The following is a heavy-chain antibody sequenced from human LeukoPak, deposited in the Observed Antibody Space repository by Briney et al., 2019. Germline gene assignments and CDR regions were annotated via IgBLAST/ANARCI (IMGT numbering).Heavy chain of an antibody. V-gene: IGHV3-48*04. J-gene: IGHJ3*02. CDR3: ATRHIVVVTAQAFDI. CDR1: GFTFSSYS. CDR2: ISSSSSTI. D-gene: IGHD2-21*02. Sequence: GGSLRLSCAASGFTFSSYSMNWVRQAPGKGLEWVSYISSSSSTIYYADSVKGRFTISRDNAKNSLYLQMNSLRAEDTAVYYCATRHIVVVTAQAFDIWGQGTMVTVSS.